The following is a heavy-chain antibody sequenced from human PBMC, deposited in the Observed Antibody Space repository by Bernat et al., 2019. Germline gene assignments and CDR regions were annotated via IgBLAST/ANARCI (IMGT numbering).Heavy chain of an antibody. Sequence: EVQLVESGGGLVQPGGSLRPSCAVSGFTFSSYCMSWVRQAPGKGLEWVSRIKQDGSGKYYVDSVKGRFTISRDNADNSLYLQMNDLRAEDTAVYFCARDYPGDCSSASCPGVFDYWGQGTLVTVSS. CDR3: ARDYPGDCSSASCPGVFDY. D-gene: IGHD2-2*01. V-gene: IGHV3-7*04. J-gene: IGHJ4*02. CDR1: GFTFSSYC. CDR2: IKQDGSGK.